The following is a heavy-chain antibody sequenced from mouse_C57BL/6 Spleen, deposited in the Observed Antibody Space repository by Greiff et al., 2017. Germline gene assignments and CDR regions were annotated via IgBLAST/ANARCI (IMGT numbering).Heavy chain of an antibody. J-gene: IGHJ1*03. CDR3: ARNYYGTDWYFDV. CDR2: IYPGSGNT. D-gene: IGHD1-1*01. CDR1: GYTFTDYY. V-gene: IGHV1-76*01. Sequence: VQLQQSGAELVRPGASVKLSCKASGYTFTDYYINWMKQRPGQGLEWIARIYPGSGNTYYNEKFKGKATLTAEKSSSTAYMQLSSLTSEDSAVYFCARNYYGTDWYFDVWGTGTTVTVSS.